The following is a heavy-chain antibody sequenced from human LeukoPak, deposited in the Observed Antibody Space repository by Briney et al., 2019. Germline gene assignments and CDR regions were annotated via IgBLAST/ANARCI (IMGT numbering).Heavy chain of an antibody. V-gene: IGHV4-34*01. CDR3: ARARGDYYDSSGYYSAFDY. J-gene: IGHJ4*02. CDR2: VNYSGSA. D-gene: IGHD3-22*01. CDR1: GGPFSGYY. Sequence: KPSETLSLTCAVYGGPFSGYYWSWIRQPPGKGLEWIGEVNYSGSANYNPSLKSRVTISVDMSKNQFSLKLSSVTAADTAVYYCARARGDYYDSSGYYSAFDYWGQGTLVTASS.